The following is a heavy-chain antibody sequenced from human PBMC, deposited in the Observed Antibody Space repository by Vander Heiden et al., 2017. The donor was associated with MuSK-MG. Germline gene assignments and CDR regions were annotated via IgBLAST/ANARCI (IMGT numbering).Heavy chain of an antibody. CDR3: ARGSVATRDGYFEY. J-gene: IGHJ4*02. CDR1: GGSFSDPY. Sequence: QVQLQQWGAGLLKPSETLSVTCAVYGGSFSDPYWTWIRQPPGKGLEWLEEVDHSGRTDYNPSLRSRATISIDTSKKWFSLKMTSVTAADTAVYYCARGSVATRDGYFEYWGQGTLVTVSS. V-gene: IGHV4-34*01. CDR2: VDHSGRT. D-gene: IGHD5-12*01.